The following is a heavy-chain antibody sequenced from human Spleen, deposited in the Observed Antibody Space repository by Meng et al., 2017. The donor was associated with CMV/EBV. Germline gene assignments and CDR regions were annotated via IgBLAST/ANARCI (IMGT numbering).Heavy chain of an antibody. CDR1: GGSISSSNW. Sequence: CAVSGGSISSSNWWSWVRQPPGRGLGWIGKIYHSGSTNYNPSLKSRVTISVDKSKNQFSLKLSSVTAADTAVYYCARVGATQGWFDPWGQGTLVTVSS. V-gene: IGHV4-4*02. CDR3: ARVGATQGWFDP. D-gene: IGHD1-26*01. CDR2: IYHSGST. J-gene: IGHJ5*02.